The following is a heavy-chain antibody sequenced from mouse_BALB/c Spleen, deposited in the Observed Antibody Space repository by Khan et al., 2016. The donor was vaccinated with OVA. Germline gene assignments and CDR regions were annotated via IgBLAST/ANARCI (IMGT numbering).Heavy chain of an antibody. CDR1: GYIFTSYW. D-gene: IGHD3-2*02. CDR2: IYPGTDNI. J-gene: IGHJ2*01. CDR3: AREEALYYFDY. Sequence: QVHVKQSGAELVRPGASVKLSCKTSGYIFTSYWIHWVKQGSGQGLEWIGRIYPGTDNIYYNEKVKDKATLTADKSSSTAYMQLSSLQSEDSAVYFCAREEALYYFDYWGQGTPLTVSS. V-gene: IGHV1-76*01.